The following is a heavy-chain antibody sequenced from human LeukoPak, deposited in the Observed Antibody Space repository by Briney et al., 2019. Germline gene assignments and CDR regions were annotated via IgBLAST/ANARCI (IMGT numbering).Heavy chain of an antibody. Sequence: PGESLKISCKGSGYSFTNYWIGWVRQMPGKGLEWMGIIYPGDSDTRYSPSFQGQVTISADKSISTAYLQWSSLKASDTAMYYCARLGEYSSSSGVGWFDPWGQGTLVTVSS. CDR2: IYPGDSDT. CDR3: ARLGEYSSSSGVGWFDP. D-gene: IGHD6-6*01. J-gene: IGHJ5*02. V-gene: IGHV5-51*01. CDR1: GYSFTNYW.